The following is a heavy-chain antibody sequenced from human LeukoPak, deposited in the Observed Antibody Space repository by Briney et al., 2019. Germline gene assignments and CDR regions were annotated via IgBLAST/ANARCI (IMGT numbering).Heavy chain of an antibody. CDR2: ISGSGGST. CDR1: GFTFSSYA. Sequence: GGSLRLSCAASGFTFSSYAMSWVRQAPGKGLEWVSAISGSGGSTYYADSVKGRFTISRDNAKNSLYLQMNSLRAEDTAVYYCARVFRNSYYYYYMDVWGKGTTVTISS. CDR3: ARVFRNSYYYYYMDV. D-gene: IGHD2/OR15-2a*01. J-gene: IGHJ6*03. V-gene: IGHV3-23*01.